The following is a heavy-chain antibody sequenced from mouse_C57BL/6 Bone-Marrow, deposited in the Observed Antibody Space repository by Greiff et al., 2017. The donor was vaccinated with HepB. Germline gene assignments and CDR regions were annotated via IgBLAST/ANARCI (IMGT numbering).Heavy chain of an antibody. V-gene: IGHV3-6*01. Sequence: VQLKESGPGLVKPSQSLSLTCSVTGYSITSGYYWNWIRQFPGNKLEWMGYISYDGSNNYNPSLKNRISITRDTSKNQFFLKLNSVTTEDTATYYCARRFCAWFAYWGQGTLVTVSA. CDR3: ARRFCAWFAY. CDR2: ISYDGSN. CDR1: GYSITSGYY. J-gene: IGHJ3*01.